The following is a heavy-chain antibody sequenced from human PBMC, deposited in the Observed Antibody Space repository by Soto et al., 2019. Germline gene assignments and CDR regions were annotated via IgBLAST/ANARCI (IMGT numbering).Heavy chain of an antibody. CDR2: IYWDDDK. D-gene: IGHD6-19*01. CDR1: GFSLSSTRMA. CDR3: AHIVVAGLGYYFDY. V-gene: IGHV2-5*02. J-gene: IGHJ4*02. Sequence: QITLKESGPTLVEPTQTLTLTCTFSGFSLSSTRMAVGWIRQPPGKALEWLALIYWDDDKRYSPFLKSRLTITKDTSKNQVVLTMSNMDPLDTARYYCAHIVVAGLGYYFDYWGQGTLLTVSP.